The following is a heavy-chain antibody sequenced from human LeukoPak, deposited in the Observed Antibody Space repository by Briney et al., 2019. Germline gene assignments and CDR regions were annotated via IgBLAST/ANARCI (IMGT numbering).Heavy chain of an antibody. Sequence: SETLSLTCAVYAGSFSGYYWSWLRQPPGKGLEWSGEINHSGSTNYNPSLNSRVTISVDTSKTQFSLKLSSVTAADTAVYYCARGYIGDIVVVPAAMGYYYYYMDVWGKGTTVTVSS. V-gene: IGHV4-34*01. J-gene: IGHJ6*03. CDR1: AGSFSGYY. D-gene: IGHD2-2*01. CDR2: INHSGST. CDR3: ARGYIGDIVVVPAAMGYYYYYMDV.